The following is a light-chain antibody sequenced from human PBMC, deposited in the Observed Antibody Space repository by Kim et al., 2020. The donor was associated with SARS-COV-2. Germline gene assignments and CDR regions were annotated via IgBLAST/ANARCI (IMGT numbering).Light chain of an antibody. CDR1: IDKVGNEG. J-gene: IGLJ3*02. V-gene: IGLV10-54*04. Sequence: QTATLTCTGNIDKVGNEGASWLQQHQGHPPKPRSYRSNNRPSGITAGFSASRSGIAASLTITGLQPEDEADYYCSSWDRSLAAWVFGGGTHVTVL. CDR3: SSWDRSLAAWV. CDR2: RSN.